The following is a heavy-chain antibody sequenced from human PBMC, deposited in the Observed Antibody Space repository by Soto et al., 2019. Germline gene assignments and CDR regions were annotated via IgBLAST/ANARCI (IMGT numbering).Heavy chain of an antibody. CDR1: GYTFTSYG. D-gene: IGHD2-2*01. J-gene: IGHJ5*02. CDR3: ARARVVPAAIGYLWFDP. Sequence: GASVKVSCKASGYTFTSYGISWVRQAPGQGLEWMGWISAYNGNTNYAQKLQGRVTMTTDTSTSTAYMELRSLRSDDTAVYYCARARVVPAAIGYLWFDPWGQGTLVTVSS. CDR2: ISAYNGNT. V-gene: IGHV1-18*01.